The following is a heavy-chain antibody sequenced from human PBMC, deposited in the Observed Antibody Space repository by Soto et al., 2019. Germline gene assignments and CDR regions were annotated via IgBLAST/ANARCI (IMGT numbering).Heavy chain of an antibody. J-gene: IGHJ4*01. V-gene: IGHV3-23*01. CDR3: AKDHISKGIYYFAY. CDR2: ISDSGDRI. Sequence: EVQLLESGGTLAQPGGSLRLSCAASGFTFTNYAMSWVRQAPGKGLEWVSSISDSGDRIYYADSVKGRFTISRDNSRNPLFLELNSLRAEDTAVYFCAKDHISKGIYYFAYWCQGTLVSVSS. CDR1: GFTFTNYA.